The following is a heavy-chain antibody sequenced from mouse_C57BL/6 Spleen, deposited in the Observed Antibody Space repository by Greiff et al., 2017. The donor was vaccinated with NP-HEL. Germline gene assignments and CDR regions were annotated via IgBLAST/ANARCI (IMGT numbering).Heavy chain of an antibody. CDR1: GFSLTSYG. D-gene: IGHD1-1*01. Sequence: VMLVESGPGLVQPSQSLSITCTVSGFSLTSYGVHWVRQSPGKGLEWLGVIWSGGSTDYNAAFISRLSISKDNSKSQVFFKMNSLQADDTAIYYCARNYYGKDYAMDYWGQGTSVTVSS. CDR2: IWSGGST. V-gene: IGHV2-2*01. CDR3: ARNYYGKDYAMDY. J-gene: IGHJ4*01.